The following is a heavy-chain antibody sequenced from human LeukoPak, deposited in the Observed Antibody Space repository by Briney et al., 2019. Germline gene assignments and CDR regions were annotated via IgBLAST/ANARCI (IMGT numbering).Heavy chain of an antibody. J-gene: IGHJ4*02. V-gene: IGHV1-24*01. D-gene: IGHD6-13*01. CDR2: FDPEDGET. CDR1: GYTLTGLS. Sequence: ASVKVSCKVSGYTLTGLSMHWVRQAPGKGLEWMGGFDPEDGETIYAQRFQGRVTMTEDTSTDTAYMELSSLRSEDTAVYYCATGFQISSWLDYWGQGTLVTVSS. CDR3: ATGFQISSWLDY.